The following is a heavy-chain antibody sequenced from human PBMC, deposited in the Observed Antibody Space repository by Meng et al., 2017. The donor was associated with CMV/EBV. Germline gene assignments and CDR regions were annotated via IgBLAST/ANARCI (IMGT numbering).Heavy chain of an antibody. J-gene: IGHJ6*02. V-gene: IGHV3-21*01. CDR2: ISSSSYI. Sequence: GGSLRLSCAASGFTFSSYSMNWVRQAPGKGLEWVSSISSSSYIYYADSVKGRFTISRDNAKNSLYLQMNSLRAEDTAVYYCARELVVVVPAATPYYYYGMDVWGQGTTVTVSS. CDR3: ARELVVVVPAATPYYYYGMDV. D-gene: IGHD2-2*01. CDR1: GFTFSSYS.